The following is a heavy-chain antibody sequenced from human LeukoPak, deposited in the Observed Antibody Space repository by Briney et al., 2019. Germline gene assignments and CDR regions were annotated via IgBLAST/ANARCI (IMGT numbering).Heavy chain of an antibody. D-gene: IGHD6-13*01. J-gene: IGHJ4*02. CDR2: IYPGDSDT. Sequence: GESLKISCKCSRYGFATYWIVWVRQMPGKGLEWMGMIYPGDSDTRYGQSFQGQVTISTDKFISTAYLQWSSLKASDTAIYYCARHNLGSLDYWGQGTLVIVSS. CDR3: ARHNLGSLDY. V-gene: IGHV5-51*01. CDR1: RYGFATYW.